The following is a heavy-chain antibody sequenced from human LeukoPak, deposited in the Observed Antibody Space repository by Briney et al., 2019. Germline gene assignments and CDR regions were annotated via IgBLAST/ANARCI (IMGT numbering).Heavy chain of an antibody. V-gene: IGHV3-30*04. CDR1: GFTFSSYA. CDR3: ARGPSRVGYYYGMGG. D-gene: IGHD5-24*01. J-gene: IGHJ6*04. CDR2: ISYDGNNK. Sequence: GGSLRLSCAASGFTFSSYAMHWVRQVPGKGLEWVAVISYDGNNKYYADSVKGRFTISRDNSKNTLYLQMNSLRAEDTAVYYCARGPSRVGYYYGMGGWGNGTTVTVAS.